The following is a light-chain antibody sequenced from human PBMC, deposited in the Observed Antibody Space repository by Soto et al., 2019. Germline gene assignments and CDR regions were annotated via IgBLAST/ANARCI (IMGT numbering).Light chain of an antibody. J-gene: IGKJ3*01. Sequence: DIQMTQSPSSLSVSVGERVTITCRSTQDIRNYLAWYQQKPGKVPELLMYAASTLQSGVPSRFSGTGSVTDFTLTIESLHPEDIATYYCQKYDRAPFTFGQGTRVDFK. CDR1: QDIRNY. CDR2: AAS. CDR3: QKYDRAPFT. V-gene: IGKV1-27*01.